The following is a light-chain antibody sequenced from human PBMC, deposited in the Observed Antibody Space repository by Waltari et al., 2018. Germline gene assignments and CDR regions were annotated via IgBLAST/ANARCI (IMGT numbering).Light chain of an antibody. J-gene: IGKJ1*01. CDR3: QHYVRLPAT. CDR2: GAS. V-gene: IGKV3-20*01. Sequence: EVVLTQSPGTLSLSPGERATLACRASQSVGTSLAWYQQKPGQAPRLLIYGASRRATGIPDRFSGSGSGTDFSLTISRLEPEDFAVYYCQHYVRLPATFGQGTKV. CDR1: QSVGTS.